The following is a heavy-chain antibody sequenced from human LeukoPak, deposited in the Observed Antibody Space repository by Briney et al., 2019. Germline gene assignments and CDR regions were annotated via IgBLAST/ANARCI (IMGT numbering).Heavy chain of an antibody. CDR3: ARGVPTYNYAYLDV. J-gene: IGHJ6*04. V-gene: IGHV4-59*12. D-gene: IGHD5-18*01. CDR2: IYYSGST. CDR1: GGSISSYY. Sequence: SETLSLTCTVSGGSISSYYWSWIRQPPGKGPEWIGYIYYSGSTNYNPSLKSRVTISMDMSTNQFSLNLRSVTAADTAVYYCARGVPTYNYAYLDVWGKGTTATVSS.